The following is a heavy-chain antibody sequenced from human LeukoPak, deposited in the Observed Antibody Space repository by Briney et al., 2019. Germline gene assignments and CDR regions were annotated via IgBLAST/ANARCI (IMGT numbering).Heavy chain of an antibody. CDR1: GFTFSTYA. Sequence: PGGSLRLSCVASGFTFSTYAMHWVRQAPGKGLEWVTVISYDGSKKYYADSVKGRFTISGDNSKNTLYLQVDSLRPEDTAVYYCAKPYDSSLYTNLDYWGQGTLVTVSS. J-gene: IGHJ4*02. D-gene: IGHD3-22*01. CDR3: AKPYDSSLYTNLDY. CDR2: ISYDGSKK. V-gene: IGHV3-30-3*02.